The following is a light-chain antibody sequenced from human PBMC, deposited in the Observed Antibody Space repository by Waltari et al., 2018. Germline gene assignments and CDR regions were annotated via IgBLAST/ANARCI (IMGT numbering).Light chain of an antibody. Sequence: SSELTQDPAVSVALGQTVRITCQGDSLRSYYASWYPQKPGQAPVLVIYGKNNRPSGIPDRFSGSSSGNTASLTITGAQAEDEADYYCNSRDSSGNHPHVVFGGGTKLTVL. CDR3: NSRDSSGNHPHVV. V-gene: IGLV3-19*01. J-gene: IGLJ2*01. CDR1: SLRSYY. CDR2: GKN.